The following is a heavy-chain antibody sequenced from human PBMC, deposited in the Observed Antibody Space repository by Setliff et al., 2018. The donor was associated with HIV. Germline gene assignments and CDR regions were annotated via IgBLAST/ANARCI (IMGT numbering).Heavy chain of an antibody. D-gene: IGHD3-3*01. V-gene: IGHV4-31*03. CDR1: GGSISSGVSY. Sequence: SETLSLTCTVSGGSISSGVSYWSWIRHHPGKCLEWIGYIHYSGSIYYNPSLKRRVTITVDTSKNQFSLKLISVTAADTAVYYCARVCPPVRYNFWSGYYPKAGYLDYWGQGALVTVSS. CDR3: ARVCPPVRYNFWSGYYPKAGYLDY. CDR2: IHYSGSI. J-gene: IGHJ4*02.